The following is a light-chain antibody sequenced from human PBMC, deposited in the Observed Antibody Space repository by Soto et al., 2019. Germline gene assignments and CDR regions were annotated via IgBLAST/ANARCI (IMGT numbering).Light chain of an antibody. V-gene: IGKV3-15*01. CDR1: ESVGSN. J-gene: IGKJ1*01. Sequence: EIVLTQSPGTLSLSPGERATLSCRASESVGSNLAWYQQQPGQAPRLLIYGASTRATGIPARFSGSGSVTEFTLTISSLQSEDSAVYYCQQYNHWPWTFGQGTKVDIK. CDR3: QQYNHWPWT. CDR2: GAS.